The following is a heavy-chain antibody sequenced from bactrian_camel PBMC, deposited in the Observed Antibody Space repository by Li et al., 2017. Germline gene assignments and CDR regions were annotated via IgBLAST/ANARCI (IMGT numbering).Heavy chain of an antibody. J-gene: IGHJ4*01. Sequence: VQLVESGGGSVQAGGSLRLSCAASGYTYSSYCMGWFRQAPGKEREGVAAIDSDGLAKYADSVKGRFTISQDNAKNTLYLQMNSLKPEDTAMYYCAAGGGNGAFCYTGERSMDYWGQGTQVTVS. CDR3: AAGGGNGAFCYTGERSMDY. V-gene: IGHV3S55*01. D-gene: IGHD2*01. CDR2: IDSDGLA. CDR1: GYTYSSYC.